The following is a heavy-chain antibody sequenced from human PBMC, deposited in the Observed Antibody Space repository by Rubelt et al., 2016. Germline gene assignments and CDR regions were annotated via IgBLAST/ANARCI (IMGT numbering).Heavy chain of an antibody. CDR2: ISGSGGST. Sequence: GSGGGLVQPGGSLRLSCAASGFTFSSYAMSWVRQAPGKGLEWVSAISGSGGSTYYADSVKGRFTISRDNSKNTLYLQMNSLRAEDTAVYYCATHDYVWRSYRFDDDYWGQGTLVTVSS. CDR3: ATHDYVWRSYRFDDDY. V-gene: IGHV3-23*01. D-gene: IGHD3-16*02. CDR1: GFTFSSYA. J-gene: IGHJ4*02.